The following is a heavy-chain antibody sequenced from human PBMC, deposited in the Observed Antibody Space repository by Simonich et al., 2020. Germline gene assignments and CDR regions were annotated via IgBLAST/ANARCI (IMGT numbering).Heavy chain of an antibody. J-gene: IGHJ3*02. CDR3: ARVRFEAFDI. CDR2: INPNSGGT. V-gene: IGHV1-2*02. CDR1: GYTFTGSY. Sequence: QVQLVQSGAEVKKPGASVKVSCKASGYTFTGSYMHRVRQAPGQGLEWMGWINPNSGGTNYAQKVKGRVTMTRDTSISTAYMELSRLRSDDTAVYYCARVRFEAFDIWGQGTMVTVSS.